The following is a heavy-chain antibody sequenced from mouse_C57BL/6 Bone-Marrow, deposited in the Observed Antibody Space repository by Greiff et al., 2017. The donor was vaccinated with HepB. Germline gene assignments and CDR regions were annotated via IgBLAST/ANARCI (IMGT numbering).Heavy chain of an antibody. Sequence: VQLQQSGAELVRPGASVKLSCTASGFNINDDYMHWVKQRPEQGLEWIGWIDPENGDTEYASKFQGKATITADTSSNTAYLQLSSLTSEDTAVYYCTSIYYGYDVGSWFAYWGQGTLVTVSA. J-gene: IGHJ3*01. D-gene: IGHD2-2*01. CDR2: IDPENGDT. CDR3: TSIYYGYDVGSWFAY. CDR1: GFNINDDY. V-gene: IGHV14-4*01.